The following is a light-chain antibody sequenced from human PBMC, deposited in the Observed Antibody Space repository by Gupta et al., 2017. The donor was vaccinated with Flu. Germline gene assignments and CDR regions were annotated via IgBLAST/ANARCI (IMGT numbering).Light chain of an antibody. V-gene: IGLV1-44*01. CDR2: GNS. Sequence: QSVLAQPPSASATPGRRVTISCSGSSSNIGSNNVNWYQQVPGTAPKLLIYGNSQRPSGVPDRFSGSKSGTSASLAISGLQSEDEADYYCAAWDDSLNGHYVFGTGTKVTAL. CDR1: SSNIGSNN. J-gene: IGLJ1*01. CDR3: AAWDDSLNGHYV.